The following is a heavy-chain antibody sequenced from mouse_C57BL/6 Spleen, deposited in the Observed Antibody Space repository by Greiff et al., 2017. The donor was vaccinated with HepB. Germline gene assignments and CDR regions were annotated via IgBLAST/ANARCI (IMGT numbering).Heavy chain of an antibody. D-gene: IGHD4-1*01. Sequence: EVKLQESGPGLVKPSQSLSLTCSVTGYSITSGYYWNWIRQFPGNKLEWMGYISYDGSNNYNPPLKNRISITRDTSKNQFFLKLNSVTTEDTATYYCARSLSNWEDYFDYWGQGTTLTVSS. CDR1: GYSITSGYY. CDR2: ISYDGSN. V-gene: IGHV3-6*01. J-gene: IGHJ2*01. CDR3: ARSLSNWEDYFDY.